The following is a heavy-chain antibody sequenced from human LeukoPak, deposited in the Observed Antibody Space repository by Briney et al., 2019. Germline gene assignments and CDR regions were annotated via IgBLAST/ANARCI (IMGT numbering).Heavy chain of an antibody. CDR2: IKSKTDGGTT. V-gene: IGHV3-15*01. CDR3: TTDAPYYGSGSYFSDFQH. Sequence: PGRSLTLSCAASGFTFSTYAMHWVRQAPGRGLEWVGRIKSKTDGGTTDYAAPVKGRFTISRDDSNKTLHLQMNSLKTEDTGVYYCTTDAPYYGSGSYFSDFQHWGQGTLVTVSS. D-gene: IGHD3-10*01. J-gene: IGHJ1*01. CDR1: GFTFSTYA.